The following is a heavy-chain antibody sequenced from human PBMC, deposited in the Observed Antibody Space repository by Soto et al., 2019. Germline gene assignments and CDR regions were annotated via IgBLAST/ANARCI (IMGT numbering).Heavy chain of an antibody. CDR3: ARDLWMSDYDPRGSYYYYYGMDV. Sequence: QVQLVQSGAEVKKPGSSVKVSCKASGGTFSSYAISWVRQAPGQGLEWMGGIIPIFGTANYAQKFQGRVTITADESTSTAYMELSSLRSEDTAVYYCARDLWMSDYDPRGSYYYYYGMDVWGQGTTVTVSS. V-gene: IGHV1-69*01. J-gene: IGHJ6*02. CDR2: IIPIFGTA. D-gene: IGHD5-12*01. CDR1: GGTFSSYA.